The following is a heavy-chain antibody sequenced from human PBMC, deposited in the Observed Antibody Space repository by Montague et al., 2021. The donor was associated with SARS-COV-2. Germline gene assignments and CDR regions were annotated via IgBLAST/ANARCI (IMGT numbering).Heavy chain of an antibody. CDR2: IYYSGST. V-gene: IGHV4-39*01. CDR3: ARGHQHFNMIVVVMTGGEYYFDY. Sequence: SETLSLTCAVSGGSISSSSYCWGWIRQPPGKGLEWIGSIYYSGSTYYNPSLKSRVTISVDTSKNQFSLKLSSVTAADTAVYYCARGHQHFNMIVVVMTGGEYYFDYWGQGTLVTVSS. J-gene: IGHJ4*02. D-gene: IGHD3-22*01. CDR1: GGSISSSSYC.